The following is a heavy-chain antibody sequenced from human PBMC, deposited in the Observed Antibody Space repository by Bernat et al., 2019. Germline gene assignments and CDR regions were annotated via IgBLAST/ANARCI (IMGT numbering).Heavy chain of an antibody. D-gene: IGHD3-10*01. V-gene: IGHV3-21*02. CDR2: ISSGSGYI. J-gene: IGHJ4*02. Sequence: EVQLVESGGALVKPGGSLRLSCAASGFTFSSYTMNWVRQAPGNGLEWVSSISSGSGYIYYADSVRGRFTISRDNAKNLLYLQMNSLRAEDTAVYYCARPSGSSGYWGQGTLVTVSS. CDR1: GFTFSSYT. CDR3: ARPSGSSGY.